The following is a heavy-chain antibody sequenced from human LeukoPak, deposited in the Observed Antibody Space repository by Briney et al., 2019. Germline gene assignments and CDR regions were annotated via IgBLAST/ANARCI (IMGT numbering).Heavy chain of an antibody. CDR1: GFTFSDHY. J-gene: IGHJ6*02. V-gene: IGHV3-72*01. CDR3: ARGCSGGSCYSDYYYGMDV. Sequence: GGSLRLSCAASGFTFSDHYMDWVRQAPGKGLEWGGRTRNKANSYTTEYAASVKGRFTISRDDSKNSLYLQMNSLKTEDTAVYYCARGCSGGSCYSDYYYGMDVWGQGTTVTVSS. CDR2: TRNKANSYTT. D-gene: IGHD2-15*01.